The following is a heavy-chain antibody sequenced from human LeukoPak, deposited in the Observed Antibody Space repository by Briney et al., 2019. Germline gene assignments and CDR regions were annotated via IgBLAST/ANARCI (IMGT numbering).Heavy chain of an antibody. CDR2: ISTSGGRT. V-gene: IGHV3-23*01. CDR3: AKGRNGDNVAEASDI. D-gene: IGHD4-17*01. J-gene: IGHJ3*02. CDR1: GFTFSTYA. Sequence: GGSLRLSCAASGFTFSTYAVNWVRQAPGKGLEWVSAISTSGGRTYYADSVKGRFTISRDNSKNTLYLQMNGLRGEDTAVYYCAKGRNGDNVAEASDIWGNGTMVTVSS.